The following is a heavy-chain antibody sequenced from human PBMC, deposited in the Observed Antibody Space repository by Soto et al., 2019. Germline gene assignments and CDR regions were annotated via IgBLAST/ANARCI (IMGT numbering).Heavy chain of an antibody. D-gene: IGHD5-18*01. CDR2: ISAYNGNT. V-gene: IGHV1-18*01. J-gene: IGHJ4*01. CDR1: GYTFTSYG. CDR3: ARDSTAMIMSSFDY. Sequence: ASVKVSCKASGYTFTSYGISWVRQAPGQGLEWMGWISAYNGNTNYAQKFQERITIIADEGTSTVYMELSSLTSEDTAVYYCARDSTAMIMSSFDYWGQGTLVTVSS.